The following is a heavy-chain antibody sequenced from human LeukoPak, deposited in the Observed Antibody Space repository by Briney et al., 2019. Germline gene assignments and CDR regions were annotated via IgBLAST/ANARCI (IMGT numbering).Heavy chain of an antibody. CDR1: GYTFTGYY. Sequence: WASVRVSCKASGYTFTGYYMHWVRQAPGQGLEWMGWINPNSGGTNYAQKFQGRVTMTRDTSISTAYMELSRLRSDDTAVYYCARGWGKDDIWTGFCWGQGTLVTVSS. CDR2: INPNSGGT. D-gene: IGHD3-9*01. J-gene: IGHJ4*02. CDR3: ARGWGKDDIWTGFC. V-gene: IGHV1-2*02.